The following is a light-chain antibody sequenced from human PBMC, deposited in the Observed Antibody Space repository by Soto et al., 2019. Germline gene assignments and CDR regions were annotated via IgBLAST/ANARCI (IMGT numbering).Light chain of an antibody. J-gene: IGKJ3*01. Sequence: DIQMTQSPSSLSASVGDRVAITCQASQDISNFLNWYQQKPGKAPKLLTYDASDLETGVPSRFSGSGSGTDFTFTISCLQPEDFATYYCQQYDSLPHTFGPGTKVDIK. V-gene: IGKV1-33*01. CDR2: DAS. CDR1: QDISNF. CDR3: QQYDSLPHT.